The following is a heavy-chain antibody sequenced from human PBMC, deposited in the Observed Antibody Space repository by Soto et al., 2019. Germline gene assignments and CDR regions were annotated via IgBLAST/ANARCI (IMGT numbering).Heavy chain of an antibody. V-gene: IGHV4-59*08. D-gene: IGHD3-10*01. CDR1: GGFISNYY. J-gene: IGHJ4*02. Sequence: PSETLSLTCTVSGGFISNYYWSWIRQPPGKGLEWIGFIHDSGRTEYNPSLKSRVTMSVDTSKNQFSLRLNSVTAADTAVFYCGTHPPGDAMRDFDYGAQGILVTVSS. CDR3: GTHPPGDAMRDFDY. CDR2: IHDSGRT.